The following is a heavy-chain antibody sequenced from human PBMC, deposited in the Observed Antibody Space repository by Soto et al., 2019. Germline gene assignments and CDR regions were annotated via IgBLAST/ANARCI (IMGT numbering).Heavy chain of an antibody. V-gene: IGHV3-23*01. CDR1: GFIFSDYA. CDR2: IGGGGSDT. D-gene: IGHD6-19*01. J-gene: IGHJ5*01. Sequence: DVQLLESGGGLVQPGGSLRLSCAASGFIFSDYAMTWVRQAPGKGLEWVSGIGGGGSDTYYVESVKGRFTISRDNSKNTLYLQMNSLRGEDTALYYCAKDAVPFNGQWDWFDSWGQGTLVTVSS. CDR3: AKDAVPFNGQWDWFDS.